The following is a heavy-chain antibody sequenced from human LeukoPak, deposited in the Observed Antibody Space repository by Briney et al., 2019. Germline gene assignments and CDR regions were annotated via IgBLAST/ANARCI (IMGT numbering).Heavy chain of an antibody. Sequence: PGRSLRLSCAASGFTFSTYGFHWVRQAPGKGLEWVAFICYDDSKKYYADSVKGRFTFSRDNSKNTLYLQMNSLRVEETPVYFRVRDDYSNNKYYWWFDPRGEG. J-gene: IGHJ5*02. CDR3: VRDDYSNNKYYWWFDP. D-gene: IGHD2/OR15-2a*01. CDR1: GFTFSTYG. CDR2: ICYDDSKK. V-gene: IGHV3-33*01.